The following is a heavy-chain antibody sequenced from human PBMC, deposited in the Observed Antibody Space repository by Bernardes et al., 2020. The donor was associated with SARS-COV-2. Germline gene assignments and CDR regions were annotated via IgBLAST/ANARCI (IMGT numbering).Heavy chain of an antibody. D-gene: IGHD3-10*01. Sequence: GSLRLSCAASGFTVSSDYMSWVRQAPGKGLEWVSVIYSGGSTYYADSVKGRFTISRDNSKNTLYLQMNSLRAEDTAVYYCARGTMVRGVESWGQGTLVTVSS. V-gene: IGHV3-53*01. CDR1: GFTVSSDY. CDR2: IYSGGST. J-gene: IGHJ4*02. CDR3: ARGTMVRGVES.